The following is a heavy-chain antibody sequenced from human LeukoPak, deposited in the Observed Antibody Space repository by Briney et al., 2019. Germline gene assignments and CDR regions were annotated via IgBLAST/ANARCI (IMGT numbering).Heavy chain of an antibody. CDR2: INPSGGST. CDR1: GYTFTSYY. Sequence: ASVKVSCKASGYTFTSYYMHSVRQAPGQGLEWMGIINPSGGSTSYAQKFQGRVTMTRDTSRSTVYMELSSLRSEDTAVYYCAREGPYDSSGYYPFDVWGKGTTVTVSS. D-gene: IGHD3-22*01. J-gene: IGHJ6*04. V-gene: IGHV1-46*01. CDR3: AREGPYDSSGYYPFDV.